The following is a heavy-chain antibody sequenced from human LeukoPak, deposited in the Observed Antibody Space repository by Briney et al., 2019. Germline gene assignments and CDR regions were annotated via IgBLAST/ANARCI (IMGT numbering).Heavy chain of an antibody. D-gene: IGHD1-26*01. Sequence: GGSLRLSCAAAGFTFSSYAMSWVRQAPGKGLEWVSAISGSGGSTYYADSVKGRFTISRDNSKNTLYLQMNSLRAEDTAVYYCATGRKWELLQEFDYWGQGTLVTVSS. J-gene: IGHJ4*02. CDR1: GFTFSSYA. CDR2: ISGSGGST. CDR3: ATGRKWELLQEFDY. V-gene: IGHV3-23*01.